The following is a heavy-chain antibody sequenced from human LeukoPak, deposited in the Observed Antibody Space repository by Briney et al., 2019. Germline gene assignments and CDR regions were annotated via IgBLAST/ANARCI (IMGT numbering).Heavy chain of an antibody. CDR2: IYTSGST. Sequence: PSETLSLTCTVSGGSISSGSYYWSWIRQPAGKGLEWIGRIYTSGSTNYNPSLKSRVTISVDTSKNQLSLKLSSVTAADTAVYYCAGLGTTTGYYYMDVWGKGTTVTVSS. V-gene: IGHV4-61*02. CDR3: AGLGTTTGYYYMDV. D-gene: IGHD7-27*01. CDR1: GGSISSGSYY. J-gene: IGHJ6*03.